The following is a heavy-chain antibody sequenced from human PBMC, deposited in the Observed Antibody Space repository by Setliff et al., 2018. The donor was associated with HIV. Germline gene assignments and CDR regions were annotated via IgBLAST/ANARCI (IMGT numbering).Heavy chain of an antibody. Sequence: ASDTLSLTCFVSGVSISGHFWGWIRQPPGKGLEWIGYIYTSGTTEYNPSLDSRVTISVDTSRDQFSLNLRSVTAADTVLYFCARLIHTGLLYFDYWGLGMLVTVSS. CDR1: GVSISGHF. J-gene: IGHJ4*02. D-gene: IGHD2-8*02. CDR3: ARLIHTGLLYFDY. V-gene: IGHV4-4*09. CDR2: IYTSGTT.